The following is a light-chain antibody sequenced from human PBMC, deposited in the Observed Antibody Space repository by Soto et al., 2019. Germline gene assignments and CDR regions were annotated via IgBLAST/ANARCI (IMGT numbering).Light chain of an antibody. Sequence: EMVLPQSPGTLSLSPGERATLSCRASQTISSIYLGWYQQKPGQAPRLLIYGASNRATGIPDRFSGSGSGTDFTLTISRLEPEDFAVYDCHQFDSSPRTFGQGTNVEIK. J-gene: IGKJ1*01. CDR3: HQFDSSPRT. V-gene: IGKV3-20*01. CDR2: GAS. CDR1: QTISSIY.